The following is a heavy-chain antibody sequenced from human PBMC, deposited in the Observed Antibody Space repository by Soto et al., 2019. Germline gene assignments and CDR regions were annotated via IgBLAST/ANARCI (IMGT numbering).Heavy chain of an antibody. Sequence: QVQLQESGPGLVKPSGSLSLTCAVSGDSITSKYSWNWVRQAPTKGLEWIGEIFHTGFTNYNPSLQSRVSISFDTSKSQFSLDVNSVTAADTAVYFCASAPDFSRSGTMYIDKWGQGILVTVSS. V-gene: IGHV4-4*02. CDR2: IFHTGFT. CDR1: GDSITSKYS. J-gene: IGHJ4*02. CDR3: ASAPDFSRSGTMYIDK. D-gene: IGHD3-10*01.